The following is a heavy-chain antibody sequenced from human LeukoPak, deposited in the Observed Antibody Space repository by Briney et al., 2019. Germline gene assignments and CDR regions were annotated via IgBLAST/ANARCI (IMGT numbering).Heavy chain of an antibody. CDR3: ASAPTNAHFDY. Sequence: GGSLRLSCAASGFSVRTNYMNWVRQAPGKGLECVSLLYAGGSAYYADSVKGRFTISRDNSKNTVYLEMNSLRVEDTAVYYCASAPTNAHFDYWGQGTLVTVSS. J-gene: IGHJ4*02. V-gene: IGHV3-66*01. CDR2: LYAGGSA. CDR1: GFSVRTNY.